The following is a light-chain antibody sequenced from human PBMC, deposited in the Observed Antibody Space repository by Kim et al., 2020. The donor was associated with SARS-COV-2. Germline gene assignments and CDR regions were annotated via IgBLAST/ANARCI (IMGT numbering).Light chain of an antibody. V-gene: IGKV3-11*01. CDR3: QQRSNWPRT. Sequence: LSPGERATLSCRASQSVTSSLAWYQQKPGQAPRLLIYDASNRATGIPARISGSGSWTDFTLTISSLEPEDFAIYYCQQRSNWPRTFGQGTKVDIK. J-gene: IGKJ1*01. CDR2: DAS. CDR1: QSVTSS.